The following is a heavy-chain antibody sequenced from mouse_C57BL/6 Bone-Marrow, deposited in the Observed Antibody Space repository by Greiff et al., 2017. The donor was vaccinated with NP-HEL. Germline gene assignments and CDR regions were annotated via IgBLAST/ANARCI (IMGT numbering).Heavy chain of an antibody. D-gene: IGHD2-3*01. CDR3: ARPLIYDGYSVFDV. V-gene: IGHV5-6*01. CDR1: GFTFSSYG. CDR2: IRSGGSYT. J-gene: IGHJ1*03. Sequence: EVKVVESGGDLVKPGGSLKLSCAASGFTFSSYGMSWVRQTPDKRLEWVATIRSGGSYTYSPDSVKGRFTISRDNAKNTLYLQMSSLKSEDTAMYYCARPLIYDGYSVFDVWGTGTTVTVSS.